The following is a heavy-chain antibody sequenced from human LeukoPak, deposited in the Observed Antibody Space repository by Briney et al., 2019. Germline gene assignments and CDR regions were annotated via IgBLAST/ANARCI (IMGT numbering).Heavy chain of an antibody. CDR1: GFTLSSFN. D-gene: IGHD1-1*01. CDR2: IGGGGSDT. Sequence: GGSLRLSCAASGFTLSSFNMSWVRQAPGKGLEWVSAIGGGGSDTRYTDSVMGRFTLSRDISRNILYLQMNSLRAEDTAIYFCAKDVFHWAFDIWGQGTMVTVSA. J-gene: IGHJ3*02. V-gene: IGHV3-23*01. CDR3: AKDVFHWAFDI.